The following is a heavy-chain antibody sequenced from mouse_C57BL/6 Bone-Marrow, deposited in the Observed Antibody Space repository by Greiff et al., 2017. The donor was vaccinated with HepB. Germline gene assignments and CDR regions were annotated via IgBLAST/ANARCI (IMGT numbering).Heavy chain of an antibody. J-gene: IGHJ2*01. CDR1: GFNFTDYY. CDR2: IDPEDGET. CDR3: ASYYYGNYDY. D-gene: IGHD1-1*01. Sequence: VQLQQSGAELVKPGASVKLSCTASGFNFTDYYMHWVKQRTEQGLEWIGRIDPEDGETKYAQNFQGKATLTADTSSNTAYLQLSSLTSEDTAVYYCASYYYGNYDYWGQGTTLTVSS. V-gene: IGHV14-2*01.